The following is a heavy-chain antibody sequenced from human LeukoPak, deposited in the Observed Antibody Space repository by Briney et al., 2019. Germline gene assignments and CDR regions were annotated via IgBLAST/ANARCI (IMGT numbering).Heavy chain of an antibody. CDR1: GFTVSSNY. Sequence: GGSLRLSCAASGFTVSSNYMSWVRQAPGKGLEWVSVIYSGGSTYYADSVKGRFTISSDTSINTLYLQMNSLRVEDTAVYYCARVMWSDNGRGNNWFDPWGQGTLVTVSS. J-gene: IGHJ5*02. CDR2: IYSGGST. D-gene: IGHD2-21*01. CDR3: ARVMWSDNGRGNNWFDP. V-gene: IGHV3-53*05.